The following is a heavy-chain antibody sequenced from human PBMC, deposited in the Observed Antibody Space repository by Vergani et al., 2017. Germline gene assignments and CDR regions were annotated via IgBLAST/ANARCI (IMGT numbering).Heavy chain of an antibody. CDR2: INSNSGNP. CDR1: GYPFNNYS. D-gene: IGHD2-15*01. Sequence: QVQLVQSGSEVKKPWASVKVPCRASGYPFNNYSLNWGRPGPGQRLEWIGWINSNSGNPTYAQGFKGRFVFSLDSSVSTSYLQINRLQPEDTAVYYCGRTRSGSCTGGSCYSGWFDPWGQGTLVTVS. CDR3: GRTRSGSCTGGSCYSGWFDP. J-gene: IGHJ5*02. V-gene: IGHV7-4-1*02.